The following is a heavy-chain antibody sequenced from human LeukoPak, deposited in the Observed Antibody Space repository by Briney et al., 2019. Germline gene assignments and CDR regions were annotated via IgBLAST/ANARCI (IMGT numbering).Heavy chain of an antibody. Sequence: ASVKVSCKASGYTFSSYGIIWVRQAPGQGLEWMGWINPNSGGTNYAQKFQGRVTMTRDTSISTAYMELSRLRSDDTAVYYCARGEWDYYDNSGQVDYWGQGTLVTVSS. D-gene: IGHD3-22*01. V-gene: IGHV1-2*02. CDR1: GYTFSSYG. CDR3: ARGEWDYYDNSGQVDY. CDR2: INPNSGGT. J-gene: IGHJ4*02.